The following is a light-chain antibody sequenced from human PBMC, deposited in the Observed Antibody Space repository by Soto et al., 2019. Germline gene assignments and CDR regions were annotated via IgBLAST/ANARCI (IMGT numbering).Light chain of an antibody. V-gene: IGKV3-15*01. CDR2: GAS. CDR1: QSVRTN. J-gene: IGKJ1*01. CDR3: QQYNDNWPT. Sequence: EIVLTQSPDTLSVSPGETVTLPCRASQSVRTNLAWYQHKPGQSPRLLIYGASNRATGFPARFSGSGSGTEFTLTISSLQSEDFAVYYCQQYNDNWPTFGQGTRWIS.